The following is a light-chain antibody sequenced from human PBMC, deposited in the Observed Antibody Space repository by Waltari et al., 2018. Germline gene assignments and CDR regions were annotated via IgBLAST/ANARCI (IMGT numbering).Light chain of an antibody. CDR3: QQSFGAPLT. Sequence: DTQMTQSPSSLSASVGDRVTITCRPSQSISTYLIWYQQKPGKAPQLLIYGASTLQSGVPSRFRGSGSGTDFTLTITSLQPEDFATYYCQQSFGAPLTLGGGTKVEIK. J-gene: IGKJ4*01. CDR1: QSISTY. CDR2: GAS. V-gene: IGKV1-39*01.